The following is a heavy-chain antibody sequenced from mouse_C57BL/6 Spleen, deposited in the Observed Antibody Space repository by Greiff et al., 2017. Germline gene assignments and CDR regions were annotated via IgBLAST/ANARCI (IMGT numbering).Heavy chain of an antibody. D-gene: IGHD2-4*01. Sequence: VHVKQSGPELVKPGASVKMSCKASGYTFTDYNMHWVKQSHGKSLEWIGYINPNNGGTSYNQKFKGKATLTVNKSSSTAYMELRSLTSEDSAVYYCARSGIYYDYDLLAYWGQGTLVTVSA. V-gene: IGHV1-22*01. CDR3: ARSGIYYDYDLLAY. J-gene: IGHJ3*01. CDR1: GYTFTDYN. CDR2: INPNNGGT.